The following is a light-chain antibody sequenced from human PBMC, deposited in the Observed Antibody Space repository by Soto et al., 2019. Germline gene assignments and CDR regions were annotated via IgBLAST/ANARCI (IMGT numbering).Light chain of an antibody. V-gene: IGKV3-20*01. CDR2: RSS. J-gene: IGKJ2*01. Sequence: EVVLTQSPGTLSLSPGESATLSCRASQSVSNNYFAWYQQKPGQAPRLLIFRSSDRATGIPGRFSGSGSGTDFTLTISGLEPEDFAVDYCHQYGSSPPYTFGQATKLEIK. CDR3: HQYGSSPPYT. CDR1: QSVSNNY.